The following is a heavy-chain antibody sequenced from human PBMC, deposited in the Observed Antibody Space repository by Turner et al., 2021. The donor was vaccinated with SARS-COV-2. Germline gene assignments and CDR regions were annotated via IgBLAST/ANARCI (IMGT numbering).Heavy chain of an antibody. V-gene: IGHV1-2*02. J-gene: IGHJ4*02. CDR1: GYTFTGYY. Sequence: QVQLVQSGAEVKKPGASVKASCKASGYTFTGYYMHWVRQAPGQGLEWMGWINPNSGGTNYAQKFQGRVTMTRDTSISTAYMELSRLRSDDTAVYFCARDLFDLGSRWTQWGQGTLVTVSS. CDR3: ARDLFDLGSRWTQ. CDR2: INPNSGGT. D-gene: IGHD6-13*01.